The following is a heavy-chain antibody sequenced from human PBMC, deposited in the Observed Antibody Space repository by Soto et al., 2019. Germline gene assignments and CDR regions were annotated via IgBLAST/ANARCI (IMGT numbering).Heavy chain of an antibody. CDR3: ARVSRAGYNWGDFDY. CDR2: ITPIFGTT. V-gene: IGHV1-69*06. D-gene: IGHD5-12*01. Sequence: QVQLVQSGAEVKKPGSSVQVSCRASGDSFNNYAVSWVRQAPGQGLEWMGGITPIFGTTNYAQKFQGRVTITAYTSTSTAYMQLSSLTSEYTAVYYCARVSRAGYNWGDFDYWGQGNLVTVSS. CDR1: GDSFNNYA. J-gene: IGHJ4*02.